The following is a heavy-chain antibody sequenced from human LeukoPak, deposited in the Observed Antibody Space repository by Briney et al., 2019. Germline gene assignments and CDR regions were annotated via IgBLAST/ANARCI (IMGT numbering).Heavy chain of an antibody. D-gene: IGHD4-17*01. V-gene: IGHV3-23*01. CDR2: ISGSGGST. J-gene: IGHJ6*03. CDR3: AKGAVTTPAYYYYYMDV. CDR1: GFTFSSYA. Sequence: GGSLRLSCAASGFTFSSYAMSWVRQAPGKGLEWVSAISGSGGSTYYADSVKGRFTISRDNSKNTLYLQMNSLRAEDTAVYYCAKGAVTTPAYYYYYMDVWGKGTTVTVSS.